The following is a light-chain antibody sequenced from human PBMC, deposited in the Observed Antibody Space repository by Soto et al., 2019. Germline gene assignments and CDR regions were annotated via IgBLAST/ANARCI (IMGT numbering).Light chain of an antibody. V-gene: IGKV3-11*01. J-gene: IGKJ2*01. Sequence: EIVLTQSPATLSLSPGERATLACRATQRVSSYLAWYQQKPGQAPRLLIYDASNRDTGIPARFSGSESGTEYTLTISSLEPEDFAVYYCQQRSDSPPYIFGQGTKLEIK. CDR1: QRVSSY. CDR2: DAS. CDR3: QQRSDSPPYI.